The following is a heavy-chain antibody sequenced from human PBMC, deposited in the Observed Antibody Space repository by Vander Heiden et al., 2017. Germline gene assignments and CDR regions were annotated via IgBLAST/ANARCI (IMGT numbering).Heavy chain of an antibody. Sequence: EVQPVGSGGGLLKPGGSRGLSCAACGFTLSNAWMGWVRRAPGKGLEWVGGIKSKNDGGTTDYVAPVKGRITISRDDSKNTLYLQMNSMKTEDPAVYYCSLDPPWVGEFQGKDYWGQGTLVTVSS. CDR2: IKSKNDGGTT. CDR3: SLDPPWVGEFQGKDY. V-gene: IGHV3-15*01. CDR1: GFTLSNAW. D-gene: IGHD3-10*01. J-gene: IGHJ4*02.